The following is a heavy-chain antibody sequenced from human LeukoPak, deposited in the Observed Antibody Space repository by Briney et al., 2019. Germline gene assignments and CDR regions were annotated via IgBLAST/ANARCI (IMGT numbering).Heavy chain of an antibody. D-gene: IGHD6-13*01. J-gene: IGHJ4*02. CDR1: GYTFTSYY. V-gene: IGHV1-8*02. Sequence: GASVKVSCKASGYTFTSYYLHWVRQATGQGLEWMGWMNPTSGNTGYAQNFQGRVTMTRDTSTSTAYLELSSLGSEDTAVYYCTRNIAPGGKGYYFDYWGQGTLVTVSS. CDR2: MNPTSGNT. CDR3: TRNIAPGGKGYYFDY.